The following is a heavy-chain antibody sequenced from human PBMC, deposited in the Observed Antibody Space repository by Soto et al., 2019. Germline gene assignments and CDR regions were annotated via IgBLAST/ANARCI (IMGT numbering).Heavy chain of an antibody. CDR2: IYYSGST. V-gene: IGHV4-59*01. D-gene: IGHD2-2*01. J-gene: IGHJ6*02. CDR1: GGSISSYY. CDR3: ARRPRTHRYGMDV. Sequence: QVQLQESGPGLVKPSETLSLTCTVSGGSISSYYWSWIRQPPGKGLEWIGYIYYSGSTNYNPSLTSRVTISVDTSKNQFSLKLISVTAADTAVYYCARRPRTHRYGMDVWGQGTTVTVSS.